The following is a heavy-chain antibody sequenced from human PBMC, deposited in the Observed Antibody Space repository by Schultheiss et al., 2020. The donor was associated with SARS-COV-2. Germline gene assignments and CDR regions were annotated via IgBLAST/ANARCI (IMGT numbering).Heavy chain of an antibody. V-gene: IGHV3-23*01. CDR2: ISGSGGST. CDR3: ASSRSWQQLVYGMDV. Sequence: GGSLRLSCAASGFTFSSYAMSWVRQAPGKGLEWVSTISGSGGSTYYADSVKGRFTISRDNSKNTLYLQMNSLRAEDTAVYYCASSRSWQQLVYGMDVWGQGTTVTVSS. CDR1: GFTFSSYA. J-gene: IGHJ6*02. D-gene: IGHD6-13*01.